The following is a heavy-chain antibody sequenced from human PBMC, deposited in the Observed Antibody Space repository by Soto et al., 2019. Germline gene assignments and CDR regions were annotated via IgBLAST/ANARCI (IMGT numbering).Heavy chain of an antibody. J-gene: IGHJ4*02. Sequence: SETLSLTCAVYGGSFSGYYWSWIRQPPGKGLEWIGEINHSGSTNYNPSLKSRVTISVDTSKNQFSLKLSSVTAADTAVYYCARGPRTYYYGSGSYYPSDYWGQGTLVTVSS. CDR1: GGSFSGYY. D-gene: IGHD3-10*01. CDR3: ARGPRTYYYGSGSYYPSDY. V-gene: IGHV4-34*01. CDR2: INHSGST.